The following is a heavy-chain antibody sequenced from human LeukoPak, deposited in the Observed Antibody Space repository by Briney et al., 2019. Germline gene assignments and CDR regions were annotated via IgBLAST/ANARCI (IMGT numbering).Heavy chain of an antibody. CDR2: INPNSGGT. V-gene: IGHV1-2*02. J-gene: IGHJ4*02. Sequence: GASVKVSCKASGYTFTGYYMHWVRQAPGQGLEWMGWINPNSGGTNYAQKLQGRVTMTTDTSTSTAYMELRSLRSDDTAVYYCARDRGWGLWFGELWGQGTLVTVSS. CDR1: GYTFTGYY. CDR3: ARDRGWGLWFGEL. D-gene: IGHD3-10*01.